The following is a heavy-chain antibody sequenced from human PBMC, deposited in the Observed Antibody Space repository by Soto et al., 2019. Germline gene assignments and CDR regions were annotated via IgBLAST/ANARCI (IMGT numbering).Heavy chain of an antibody. J-gene: IGHJ6*02. CDR3: ARARGMSYYYYYGMDV. CDR1: GYTFTGYY. CDR2: INPNSGGT. D-gene: IGHD6-13*01. Sequence: GASVKVSCKASGYTFTGYYMHWVRQAPGQGLEWMGWINPNSGGTNYAQKFQGRVAMTRDTSISTAYMELSRLRSDDTAVYYCARARGMSYYYYYGMDVWGQGTTVTVSS. V-gene: IGHV1-2*02.